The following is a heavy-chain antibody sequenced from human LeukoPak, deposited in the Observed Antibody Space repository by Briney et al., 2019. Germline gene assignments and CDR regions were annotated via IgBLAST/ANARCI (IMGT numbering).Heavy chain of an antibody. J-gene: IGHJ3*02. V-gene: IGHV4-34*01. Sequence: SETLSLTCAVYGGFFSGYYWSWIRQPPGKGLEWIGEINHSGSTNYNPSLKSRVTISVDTSKNQFSLKLSSVTAADTAVYYCARALILGVGAPMMYDAFDIWGQGTMVTVSS. CDR3: ARALILGVGAPMMYDAFDI. D-gene: IGHD1-26*01. CDR2: INHSGST. CDR1: GGFFSGYY.